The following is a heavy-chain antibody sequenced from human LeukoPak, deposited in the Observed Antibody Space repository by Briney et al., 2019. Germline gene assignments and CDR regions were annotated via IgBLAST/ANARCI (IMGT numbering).Heavy chain of an antibody. CDR2: ISSSSSYI. V-gene: IGHV3-21*01. CDR1: GFTFSSYS. D-gene: IGHD2-15*01. J-gene: IGHJ4*02. CDR3: AVTRIVVVVATFDY. Sequence: GGSLRLSCAASGFTFSSYSMNWVRQAPGKGLEWVSSISSSSSYIYYADSVKGRFTISRDIAKNSLYLQMNSLRAEDTAVYYCAVTRIVVVVATFDYWGQGTLVTVSS.